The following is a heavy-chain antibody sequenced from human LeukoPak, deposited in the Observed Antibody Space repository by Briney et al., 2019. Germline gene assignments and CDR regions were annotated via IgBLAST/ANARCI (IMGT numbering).Heavy chain of an antibody. J-gene: IGHJ4*02. CDR2: IYTSGNT. D-gene: IGHD6-19*01. V-gene: IGHV4-4*07. CDR3: ARGVPGNGYYFDN. CDR1: GGSISSYY. Sequence: SETLSLTCTVSGGSISSYYWSWIRQPAGKGLEWIGRIYTSGNTNYNPSPKSRVTMSLDTSKNQFSLKLSSVTAADTAVYYCARGVPGNGYYFDNWGQGTLVTVSS.